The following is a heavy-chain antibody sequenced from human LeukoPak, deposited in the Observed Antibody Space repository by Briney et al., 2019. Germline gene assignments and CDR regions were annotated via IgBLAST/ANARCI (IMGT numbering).Heavy chain of an antibody. Sequence: GGSLRHSCTASGFTFGDYAMICFRPAPGKGLEWVGFISSKAYGGTTECAASVKSRFTISRDDSKSIAYLQMNSLKTEDTAVYYCTRVSGSYPDTRYFDYWGQGTLVTVSS. CDR2: ISSKAYGGTT. CDR1: GFTFGDYA. V-gene: IGHV3-49*03. D-gene: IGHD1-26*01. J-gene: IGHJ4*02. CDR3: TRVSGSYPDTRYFDY.